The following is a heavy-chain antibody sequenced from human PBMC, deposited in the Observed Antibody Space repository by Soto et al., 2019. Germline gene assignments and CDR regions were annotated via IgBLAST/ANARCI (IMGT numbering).Heavy chain of an antibody. Sequence: EVQLVESGGGLVKPGGSLRLSCAAPGFTFSNYNMNWVRQAPGKGLEWVSFISSSSRYIYYADSVKGRFTISRDNAKNSLDLQRNTLGAEDTAVYYCARSRYEGDDWYYGIAVWGQGDTVIFSS. CDR2: ISSSSRYI. CDR3: ARSRYEGDDWYYGIAV. J-gene: IGHJ6*02. CDR1: GFTFSNYN. V-gene: IGHV3-21*02. D-gene: IGHD3-16*01.